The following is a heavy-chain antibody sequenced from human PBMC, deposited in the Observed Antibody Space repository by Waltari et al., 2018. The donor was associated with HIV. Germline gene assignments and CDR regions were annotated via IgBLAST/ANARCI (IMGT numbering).Heavy chain of an antibody. CDR1: GFTFSTYS. J-gene: IGHJ2*01. CDR2: ISSSSSYI. D-gene: IGHD6-19*01. V-gene: IGHV3-48*02. Sequence: EVQLVESGGGLVRPGGSLRLSCAASGFTFSTYSMNWVRQAPGKGLEWVSDISSSSSYIYYADSVKGRFTISRDNAKNSLYLQMNSLRDEDTAVYYCAGSAAVAGNRWFGLWGRGTLVTVSS. CDR3: AGSAAVAGNRWFGL.